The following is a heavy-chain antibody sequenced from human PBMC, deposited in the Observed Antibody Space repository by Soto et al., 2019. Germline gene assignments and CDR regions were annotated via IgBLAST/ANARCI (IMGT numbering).Heavy chain of an antibody. D-gene: IGHD3-3*01. V-gene: IGHV1-18*01. Sequence: ASVKVSCKASGGTFSSYAISWVRQAPGQGLEWMGWISAYNGNTNYAQKLQGRVTMTTDTSTSTAYMELRSLRSDDTAVYYCARDRGNDFWSGYQYYYYYGTDVWGQGTTVTVSS. CDR1: GGTFSSYA. CDR3: ARDRGNDFWSGYQYYYYYGTDV. CDR2: ISAYNGNT. J-gene: IGHJ6*02.